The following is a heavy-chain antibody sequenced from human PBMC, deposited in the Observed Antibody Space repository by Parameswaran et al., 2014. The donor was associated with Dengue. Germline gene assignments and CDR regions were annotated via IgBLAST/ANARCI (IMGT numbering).Heavy chain of an antibody. D-gene: IGHD5-18*01. J-gene: IGHJ5*02. CDR3: ARDLWIQLWLVYGNWFDP. V-gene: IGHV7-4-1*02. CDR2: INTNTGNP. Sequence: WVRQAPGQGLEWMGWINTNTGNPTYAQGFTGRFVFSLDTSVSTAYLQISSLKAEDTAVYYCARDLWIQLWLVYGNWFDPGAREPWSPSPQ.